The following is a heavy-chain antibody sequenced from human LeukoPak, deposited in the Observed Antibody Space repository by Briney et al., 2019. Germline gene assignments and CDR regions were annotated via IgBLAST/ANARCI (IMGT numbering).Heavy chain of an antibody. CDR2: LNPNSGDT. CDR3: ARAGVGGAFDY. CDR1: GYTFTGSY. D-gene: IGHD3-16*01. Sequence: ASVKVSCKASGYTFTGSYLHWVRQAPGQGLEWMGWLNPNSGDTKDALKFQGRVTMTRDTSINTAYMELSRLTSDDTAVYYCARAGVGGAFDYWGQGTLVTVSS. J-gene: IGHJ4*02. V-gene: IGHV1-2*02.